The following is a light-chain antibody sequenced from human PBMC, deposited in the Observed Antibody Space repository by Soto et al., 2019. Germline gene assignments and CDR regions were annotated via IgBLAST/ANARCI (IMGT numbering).Light chain of an antibody. V-gene: IGLV2-8*01. Sequence: QSVLTQPPSAFGSPGQSVTISCTGTSSDIGAYNYVSWYQQYPGKAPKLMIFEVSKRPSGVPDRFSGSKSGNTASLTVSGLQAEDEADYYCCSYAGSNNLIFGTGTKVTVL. CDR1: SSDIGAYNY. CDR2: EVS. J-gene: IGLJ1*01. CDR3: CSYAGSNNLI.